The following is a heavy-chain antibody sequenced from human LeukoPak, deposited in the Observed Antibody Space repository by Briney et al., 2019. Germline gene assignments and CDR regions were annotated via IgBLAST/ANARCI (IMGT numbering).Heavy chain of an antibody. V-gene: IGHV3-33*01. Sequence: GGSPRLSCAASGFTFSSYGMHWVRQAPGKGLEWVAVIWYDGSNKYYADSVKGRFTISRDNSKNTLYLQMNSLRAEDTAVYYCARDMGIAAAGIIWGGDYWGQGTLVTVSS. CDR2: IWYDGSNK. D-gene: IGHD6-13*01. CDR1: GFTFSSYG. CDR3: ARDMGIAAAGIIWGGDY. J-gene: IGHJ4*02.